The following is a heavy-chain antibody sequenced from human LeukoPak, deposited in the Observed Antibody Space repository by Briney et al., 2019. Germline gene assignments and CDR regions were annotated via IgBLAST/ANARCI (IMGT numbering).Heavy chain of an antibody. Sequence: SETLSLTCAVYGGSFSGYYWRWIRQPPGKGLEWIGEINHSGSTNYNPSLKSRVTISVDTSKNQFSLKLNSVTAADTAVYYCARGRIAAPNWFDPWGQGTLVTVSS. CDR1: GGSFSGYY. CDR2: INHSGST. D-gene: IGHD6-13*01. CDR3: ARGRIAAPNWFDP. J-gene: IGHJ5*02. V-gene: IGHV4-34*01.